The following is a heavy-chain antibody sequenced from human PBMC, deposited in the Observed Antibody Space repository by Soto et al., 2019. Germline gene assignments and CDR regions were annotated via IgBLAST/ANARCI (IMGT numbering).Heavy chain of an antibody. J-gene: IGHJ4*02. V-gene: IGHV4-61*01. Sequence: SETLSLTCTVSGGSFKGGSYSWSWIRQPPGKGLEWIGYVYHTGRTSYNPSLKSRVSISMDTSKNQFSLNLDSVTAADTAVYFCARDFAYFDSWGQGTLVTVSS. D-gene: IGHD3-3*01. CDR3: ARDFAYFDS. CDR1: GGSFKGGSYS. CDR2: VYHTGRT.